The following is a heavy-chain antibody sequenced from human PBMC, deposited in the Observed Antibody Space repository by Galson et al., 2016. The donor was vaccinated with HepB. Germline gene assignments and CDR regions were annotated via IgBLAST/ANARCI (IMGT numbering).Heavy chain of an antibody. D-gene: IGHD3-10*01. CDR3: ARVYNVGSISLWGY. CDR2: IYYSGTT. CDR1: TNYN. V-gene: IGHV4-39*07. J-gene: IGHJ4*02. Sequence: TNYNWGWIRQPPGKGLEFVGSIYYSGTTYYNPSLKSRVAISIESSKNQFSLRVDSVTAADTAVYFCARVYNVGSISLWGYWGQGTLVAVSS.